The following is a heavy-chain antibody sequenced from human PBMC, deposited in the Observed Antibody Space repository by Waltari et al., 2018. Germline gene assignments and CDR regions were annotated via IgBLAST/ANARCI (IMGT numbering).Heavy chain of an antibody. CDR2: RNHRRST. J-gene: IGHJ5*02. CDR1: GGSFSGYY. Sequence: QVQLQQWGAGLLKPSENLSLTCAVYGGSFSGYYWSWIRQPPGKGLEWVGERNHRRSTTYNPSPQCRAPVSVDTSKNQFSLELSSVTAADTAVYYCARRHSSWYYYNKDGRWFDPWGQGTLVTVSS. CDR3: ARRHSSWYYYNKDGRWFDP. D-gene: IGHD6-13*01. V-gene: IGHV4-34*01.